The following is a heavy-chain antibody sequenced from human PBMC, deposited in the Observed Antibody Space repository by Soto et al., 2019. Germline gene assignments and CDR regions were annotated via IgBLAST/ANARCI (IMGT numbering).Heavy chain of an antibody. CDR3: ATNDGSGSYPSYYFDY. CDR1: GGSISSGGYY. V-gene: IGHV4-31*03. D-gene: IGHD3-10*01. J-gene: IGHJ4*02. CDR2: IYYSGST. Sequence: QVQLQESGPGLVKPSQTLSLTCTVSGGSISSGGYYWSWIRQHPGKGLEWIGYIYYSGSTYYNPSLKSRVTISEDTSKNQFSLKLSSVTAADTAVYYCATNDGSGSYPSYYFDYWGQGTLVTVSS.